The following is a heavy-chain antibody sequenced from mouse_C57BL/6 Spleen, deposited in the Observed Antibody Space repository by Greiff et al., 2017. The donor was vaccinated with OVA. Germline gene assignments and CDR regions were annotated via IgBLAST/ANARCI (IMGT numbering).Heavy chain of an antibody. CDR3: AREDYYGSSYLDY. Sequence: QVQLQQSGAELVRPGASVKLSCKASGYTFTDYYINWVKQRPGQGLEWIARIYPGSGNTYYNEKFKGKATLTAEKSSSTAYMQLSSLTSEDSAVYFCAREDYYGSSYLDYWGQGTLVTVSA. D-gene: IGHD1-1*01. J-gene: IGHJ3*01. V-gene: IGHV1-76*01. CDR2: IYPGSGNT. CDR1: GYTFTDYY.